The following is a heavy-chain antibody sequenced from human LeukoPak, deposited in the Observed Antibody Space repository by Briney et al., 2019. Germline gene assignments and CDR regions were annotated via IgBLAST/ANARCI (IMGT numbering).Heavy chain of an antibody. CDR2: ISGSGGST. J-gene: IGHJ6*02. D-gene: IGHD6-19*01. V-gene: IGHV3-23*01. CDR3: AKDSSGWRNYYYGMDV. CDR1: GFTFSSYA. Sequence: GGSLGLSCAASGFTFSSYAMSWVRQAPGKGLEWVSAISGSGGSTYYADSVKGRFTISRDNSKNTLYLQMNSLRAEDTAVYYCAKDSSGWRNYYYGMDVWGQGTTVTVSS.